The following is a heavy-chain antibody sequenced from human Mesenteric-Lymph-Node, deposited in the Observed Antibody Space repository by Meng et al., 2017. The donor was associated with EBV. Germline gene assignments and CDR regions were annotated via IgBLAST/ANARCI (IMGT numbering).Heavy chain of an antibody. CDR3: ARVGQWLPIDY. CDR1: GGSISSSNW. V-gene: IGHV4-4*02. Sequence: LQQKDAGPGMVKPSGTLSLTCAVSGGSISSSNWWSWVCQPPGKGLEWIGEIYHSGSTNYNPSLKSRVTISVDKSKNQFSLNLSSVTAADTAVYYCARVGQWLPIDYWGQGTLVTVSS. J-gene: IGHJ4*02. D-gene: IGHD6-19*01. CDR2: IYHSGST.